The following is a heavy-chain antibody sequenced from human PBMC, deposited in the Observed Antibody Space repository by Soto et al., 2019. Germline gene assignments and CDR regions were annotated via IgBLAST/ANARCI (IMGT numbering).Heavy chain of an antibody. CDR2: IYYSGGT. V-gene: IGHV4-59*01. Sequence: SETLSLTCIVSDGSISSYYWSWIRQPPGKGLEWIGNIYYSGGTNYNPSLKSRVTISVDTSKNQFSLKLNSVTAADTAVYFCARGYSADFDFWSASYYFDYWGQGTLVTVSS. J-gene: IGHJ4*02. CDR3: ARGYSADFDFWSASYYFDY. D-gene: IGHD3-3*01. CDR1: DGSISSYY.